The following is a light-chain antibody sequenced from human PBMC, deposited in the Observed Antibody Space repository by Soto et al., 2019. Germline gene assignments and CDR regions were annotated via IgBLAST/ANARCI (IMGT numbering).Light chain of an antibody. J-gene: IGLJ2*01. CDR3: TSHSDSRPVV. CDR2: AVT. CDR1: SSDIGLNNY. Sequence: QSVLTQPASVSGSPGQSITISCTGTSSDIGLNNYVSWYQQHPGKAPALIIYAVTYRPSGVSSRFSGSKSGDTASLTISGLRTEDEDDYYCTSHSDSRPVVFGGGTKVTAL. V-gene: IGLV2-14*03.